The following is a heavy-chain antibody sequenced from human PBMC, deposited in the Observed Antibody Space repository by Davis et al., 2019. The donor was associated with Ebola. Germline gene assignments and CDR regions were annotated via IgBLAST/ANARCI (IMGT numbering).Heavy chain of an antibody. CDR3: ARVSGYDESLYYYYYGMDV. D-gene: IGHD5-12*01. J-gene: IGHJ6*02. CDR2: INAGNGNT. Sequence: ASVKVSCKASGYTFTSYAMHWVRQAPGQRLEWMGWINAGNGNTKYSQKFQGRVTITRDTSASTAYMELSSLRSEDTAVYYCARVSGYDESLYYYYYGMDVWGQGTTVTVSS. CDR1: GYTFTSYA. V-gene: IGHV1-3*01.